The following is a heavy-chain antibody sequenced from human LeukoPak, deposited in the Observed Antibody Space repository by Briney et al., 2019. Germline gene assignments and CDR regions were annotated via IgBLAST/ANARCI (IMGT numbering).Heavy chain of an antibody. Sequence: GGSLRLSCAASGFTFSSYSMNWVRQAPGKGLEWVSSIGSSSSYIYYADSVKGRFTISRDNAKNSLYLQMNSLRAEDTAVYYCARGNSGYCSGSNCYSPFDYWGQGTLVTVSS. CDR2: IGSSSSYI. CDR3: ARGNSGYCSGSNCYSPFDY. V-gene: IGHV3-21*01. J-gene: IGHJ4*02. CDR1: GFTFSSYS. D-gene: IGHD2-15*01.